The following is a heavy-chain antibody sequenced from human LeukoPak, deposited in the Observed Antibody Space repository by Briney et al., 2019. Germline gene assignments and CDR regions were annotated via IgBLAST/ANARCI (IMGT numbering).Heavy chain of an antibody. CDR1: GGSISSGGYS. D-gene: IGHD7-27*01. Sequence: SETLSLTCAVSGGSISSGGYSWSWIRQPPGKGLEWIGYIYHSGSTYYNPSLKSRVTISVDRSKNQFSLKLSSVTAADTAVYYCARELTGVSRHFDLWGRGTPVTVSS. CDR3: ARELTGVSRHFDL. CDR2: IYHSGST. V-gene: IGHV4-30-2*01. J-gene: IGHJ2*01.